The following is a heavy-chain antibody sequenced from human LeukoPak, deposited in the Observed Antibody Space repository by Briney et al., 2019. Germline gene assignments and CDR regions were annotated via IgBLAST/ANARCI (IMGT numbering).Heavy chain of an antibody. CDR3: AKDMGYCSSATCYGLDY. D-gene: IGHD2-2*01. J-gene: IGHJ4*02. V-gene: IGHV3-23*01. CDR1: GFTFSSYA. Sequence: GGSLRLSCAASGFTFSSYAMSWVRQAPGKGLEWVSTVSGGGGTTYYADSVKGRFTISRDNSKNTLFLQMNSLRAEDTAIYYCAKDMGYCSSATCYGLDYWGQGTLVTVSS. CDR2: VSGGGGTT.